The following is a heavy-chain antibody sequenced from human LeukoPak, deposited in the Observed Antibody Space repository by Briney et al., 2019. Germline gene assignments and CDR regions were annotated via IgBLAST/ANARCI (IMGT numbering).Heavy chain of an antibody. Sequence: GGSLRLSCAASGFTFSSYGMHWVRQAPGKGLEWVAVIWYDGSNKYYADSVKGRFTISRDNSKNTLYLQMNSLRAKDTAVYYCARIATTDYYYGMDVWGQGTTVTVSS. D-gene: IGHD1-1*01. CDR3: ARIATTDYYYGMDV. CDR1: GFTFSSYG. V-gene: IGHV3-33*01. J-gene: IGHJ6*02. CDR2: IWYDGSNK.